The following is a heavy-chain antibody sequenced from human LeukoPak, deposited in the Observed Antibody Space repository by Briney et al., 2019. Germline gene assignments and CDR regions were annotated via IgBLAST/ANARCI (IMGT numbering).Heavy chain of an antibody. CDR3: ARRITSGYYYSDY. J-gene: IGHJ4*02. D-gene: IGHD3-22*01. V-gene: IGHV5-51*01. CDR2: IYPGDSHT. Sequence: GESLKISCKASGYRFSFYWIGWVRQMPGKGLEWMGIIYPGDSHTRYSPSFQGQVTISADKSISTAYLEWSSLKASDTAMYYCARRITSGYYYSDYWGQGTLVAVSS. CDR1: GYRFSFYW.